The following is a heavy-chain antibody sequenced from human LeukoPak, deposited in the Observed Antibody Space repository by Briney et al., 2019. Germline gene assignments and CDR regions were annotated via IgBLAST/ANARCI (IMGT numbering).Heavy chain of an antibody. CDR2: ISSSSSYI. Sequence: GGSLRLSCAASGFTFSSYSMNWVRQAPGKGLEWVSSISSSSSYIYYADSVMGRFTISRDNAKNSLYLQMNSLRAEDTAVYYCASTGLGVVVPAAITFDYWGQGTLVTVSS. V-gene: IGHV3-21*01. D-gene: IGHD2-2*01. CDR1: GFTFSSYS. CDR3: ASTGLGVVVPAAITFDY. J-gene: IGHJ4*02.